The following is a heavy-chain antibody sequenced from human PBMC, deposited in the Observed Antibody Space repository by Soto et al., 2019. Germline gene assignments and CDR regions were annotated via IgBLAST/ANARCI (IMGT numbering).Heavy chain of an antibody. CDR2: ISGSGGNA. V-gene: IGHV3-23*01. Sequence: GGSLRLSCAASGLTFSNHAMNWVRQAPGKGLEWVSAISGSGGNAYYADSVRGRFTISRDNSKNTLYLQMNSLRAEDTALYYCAKDPTGTTRNFNCWGQGTLVTVSS. CDR1: GLTFSNHA. D-gene: IGHD1-7*01. J-gene: IGHJ4*02. CDR3: AKDPTGTTRNFNC.